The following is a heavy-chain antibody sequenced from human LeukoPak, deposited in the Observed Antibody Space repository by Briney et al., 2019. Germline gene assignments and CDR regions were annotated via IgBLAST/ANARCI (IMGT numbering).Heavy chain of an antibody. CDR3: ARGDSSGWGLDY. V-gene: IGHV3-23*01. J-gene: IGHJ4*02. CDR2: ITGSGGST. Sequence: GGTLRLSCAASGFTFSIHGMNWVRQGPGKGLEWVSGITGSGGSTYYADSVKGRFTISRDNSKNTVYLQMNSLRAEDTAVYYCARGDSSGWGLDYWGLGTLVTVSS. CDR1: GFTFSIHG. D-gene: IGHD6-19*01.